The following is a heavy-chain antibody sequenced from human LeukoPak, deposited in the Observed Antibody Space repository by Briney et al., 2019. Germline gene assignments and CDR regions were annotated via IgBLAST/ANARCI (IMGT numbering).Heavy chain of an antibody. V-gene: IGHV5-51*01. D-gene: IGHD2-2*01. CDR1: GYSFTSYW. Sequence: KLGESLKISCKGSGYSFTSYWIAWVRQVPGKGLEWMGIISPGDSDPRYSPSFQGQVIISVDKSITTAYLQWSSLKASDTAMYYCARYASTRFPFDSWGQGTLVTVSS. J-gene: IGHJ4*02. CDR3: ARYASTRFPFDS. CDR2: ISPGDSDP.